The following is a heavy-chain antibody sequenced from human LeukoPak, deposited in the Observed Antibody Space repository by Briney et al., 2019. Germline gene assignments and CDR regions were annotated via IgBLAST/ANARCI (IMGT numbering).Heavy chain of an antibody. CDR3: ARVFGEPI. CDR1: GFTVSTNY. CDR2: IYSGGST. Sequence: SGGSLRLSCAASGFTVSTNYMSWVRQAPGKGLEWVSVIYSGGSTYYADSVRGRFTISRDNSKNTLYLQMNSLRAEDTAVCYCARVFGEPIWGQGTMVTVSS. V-gene: IGHV3-66*01. D-gene: IGHD3-10*02. J-gene: IGHJ3*02.